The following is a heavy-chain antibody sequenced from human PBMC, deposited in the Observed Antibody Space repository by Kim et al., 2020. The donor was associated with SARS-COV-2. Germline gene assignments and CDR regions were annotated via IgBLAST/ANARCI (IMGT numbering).Heavy chain of an antibody. D-gene: IGHD1-26*01. CDR2: T. J-gene: IGHJ3*02. CDR3: ARPGTTRAFDI. V-gene: IGHV5-51*01. Sequence: TRYSPSFQGQVTISADKSITTAYLQWNSLKASDTALYFCARPGTTRAFDIWGQGTMVTVSS.